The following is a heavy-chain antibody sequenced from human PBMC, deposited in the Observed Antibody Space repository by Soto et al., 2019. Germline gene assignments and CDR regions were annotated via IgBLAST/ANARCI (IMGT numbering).Heavy chain of an antibody. V-gene: IGHV3-23*01. CDR3: AKVLASYLSASYFYYGLEV. D-gene: IGHD2-21*01. CDR2: ISGSGSSV. Sequence: PGGSLRLSCAASGFTFSHYVLSWVRQAPGGGLEWVSSISGSGSSVYLADSVRGRFAMSRDLSTNTVSLQMNSLTVEDTAIYYCAKVLASYLSASYFYYGLEVWGQGTTVTVSS. CDR1: GFTFSHYV. J-gene: IGHJ6*02.